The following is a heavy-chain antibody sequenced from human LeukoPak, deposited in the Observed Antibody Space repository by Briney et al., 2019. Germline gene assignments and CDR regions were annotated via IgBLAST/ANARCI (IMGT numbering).Heavy chain of an antibody. CDR3: ARDKAVTTEVTQHFQH. J-gene: IGHJ1*01. Sequence: ASVKVSCKASGYTFTGYYMHWVRQAPGQGLEWMGWISPNSGGTNYAQKFQGRVTMTRDTSISTAYMELSRLRSDDTAVYYCARDKAVTTEVTQHFQHWGQGTLVTVSS. CDR2: ISPNSGGT. D-gene: IGHD4-23*01. CDR1: GYTFTGYY. V-gene: IGHV1-2*02.